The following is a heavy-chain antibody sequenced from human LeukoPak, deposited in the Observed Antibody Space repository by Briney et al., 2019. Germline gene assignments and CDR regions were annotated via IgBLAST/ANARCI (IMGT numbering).Heavy chain of an antibody. CDR2: IYYSGST. V-gene: IGHV4-39*07. D-gene: IGHD6-19*01. CDR1: GGSISSSSYY. CDR3: ARGWQWLVRGYYFDY. J-gene: IGHJ4*02. Sequence: SETLSLTCTVSGGSISSSSYYWGWIRQPPGKGLEWIGSIYYSGSTYYNPSLKSRVTISVDTSKNQFSLKLSSVTAADTAVYYCARGWQWLVRGYYFDYWGQGTLVTVSS.